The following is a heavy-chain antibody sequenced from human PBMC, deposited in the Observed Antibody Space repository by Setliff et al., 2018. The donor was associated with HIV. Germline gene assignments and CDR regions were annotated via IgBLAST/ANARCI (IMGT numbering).Heavy chain of an antibody. D-gene: IGHD5-18*01. Sequence: SETLSLTCTVSGGSIINYFWGWIRMPPGKGLEWIGYIYYSGSTDYNPSLKSRVTISVDTSKNQVSLKLNSVTAADTAVYYCARSPGVDTNMAFDYWGQGTLVTVSS. V-gene: IGHV4-59*01. CDR1: GGSIINYF. CDR2: IYYSGST. CDR3: ARSPGVDTNMAFDY. J-gene: IGHJ4*02.